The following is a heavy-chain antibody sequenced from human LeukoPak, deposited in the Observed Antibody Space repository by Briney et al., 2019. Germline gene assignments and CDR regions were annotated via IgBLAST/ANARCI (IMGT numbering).Heavy chain of an antibody. J-gene: IGHJ4*02. D-gene: IGHD3-10*01. Sequence: HPGGSLRLSCVVSGITLSNYAMNWVRQAPGKGLEWVSSINERGSAKYVDSVKGRFTISRGKSMNTVYLQMNSLRADDTAVYFCAKRGIVIRGLLVIGFHQEAYYFDSWGQGILVTVSS. CDR3: AKRGIVIRGLLVIGFHQEAYYFDS. CDR2: INERGSA. V-gene: IGHV3-23*01. CDR1: GITLSNYA.